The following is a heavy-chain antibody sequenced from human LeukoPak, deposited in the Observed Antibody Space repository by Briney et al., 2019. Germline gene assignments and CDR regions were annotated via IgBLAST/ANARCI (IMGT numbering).Heavy chain of an antibody. V-gene: IGHV3-23*01. CDR2: ISDSGGGR. Sequence: PGGSLRLSCAASGFTVSSNYMSWVRRAPGKGLEWVSGISDSGGGRYYADSVKGRFTVSRDNDKNMFYLQMDSLRAEDTAVFYCAKGQTYSSSWFYFDFWGQGTLVTVSS. CDR1: GFTVSSNY. CDR3: AKGQTYSSSWFYFDF. D-gene: IGHD6-13*01. J-gene: IGHJ4*02.